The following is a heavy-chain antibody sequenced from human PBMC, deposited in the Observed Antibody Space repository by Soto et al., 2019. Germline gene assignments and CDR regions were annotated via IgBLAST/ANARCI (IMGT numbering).Heavy chain of an antibody. Sequence: ASVKVSCKASGYTFTGYYMHWVRQAPGQGLEWRGWVNPNSGGTNYAQKFQGRVTLTRDTSISRAYMELSRLRSDDTAVYYCARDLGELLNWFDPWRQETLVTVSS. J-gene: IGHJ5*02. CDR1: GYTFTGYY. V-gene: IGHV1-2*02. CDR3: ARDLGELLNWFDP. D-gene: IGHD1-26*01. CDR2: VNPNSGGT.